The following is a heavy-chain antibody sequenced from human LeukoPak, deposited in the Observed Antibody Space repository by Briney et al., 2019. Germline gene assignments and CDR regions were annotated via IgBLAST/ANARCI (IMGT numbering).Heavy chain of an antibody. CDR1: GFTFSSYG. V-gene: IGHV3-30*18. CDR3: AKDESRDGMDV. CDR2: ISYDGSNK. J-gene: IGHJ6*02. Sequence: PGGSLRLSCAASGFTFSSYGMHWVRQAPGKGLEWVAVISYDGSNKYYADSVKGRFTISRDNSKNTLYLQMNSLRAEDTAVYYCAKDESRDGMDVWGQGTTVTVSS.